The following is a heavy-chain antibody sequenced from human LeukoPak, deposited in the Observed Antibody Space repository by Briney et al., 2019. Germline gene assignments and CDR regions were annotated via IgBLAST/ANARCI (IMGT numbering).Heavy chain of an antibody. CDR2: IYYSGST. J-gene: IGHJ4*02. D-gene: IGHD4-17*01. Sequence: SETLSLTCAVYGGSFSGYYWSWIHQPPGKGLEWIGYIYYSGSTYYNPSLKSRVTISVDTSKNQFSLKLSSVTAADTAVYYCARGTTVTSTDVFDYWGQGTLVTVSS. CDR3: ARGTTVTSTDVFDY. V-gene: IGHV4-30-4*08. CDR1: GGSFSGYY.